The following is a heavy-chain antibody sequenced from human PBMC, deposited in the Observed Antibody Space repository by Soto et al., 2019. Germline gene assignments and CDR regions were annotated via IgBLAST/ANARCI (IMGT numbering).Heavy chain of an antibody. CDR3: THRLVGSGHGY. D-gene: IGHD2-15*01. CDR1: GFSLTTGRVG. V-gene: IGHV2-5*01. J-gene: IGHJ4*02. CDR2: IHWNDDN. Sequence: QITLEETGPTLVKPTQTLTLTCTFSGFSLTTGRVGVGWIRQPPGKALEWLAVIHWNDDNHYSPSLKSRLTITKDPSQNHVVLTLTNMDPVDTATYYCTHRLVGSGHGYWGQGTLVTVSS.